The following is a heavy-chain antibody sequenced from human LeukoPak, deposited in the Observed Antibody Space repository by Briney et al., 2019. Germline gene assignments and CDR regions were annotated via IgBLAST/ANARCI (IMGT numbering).Heavy chain of an antibody. V-gene: IGHV3-7*01. CDR3: ARGGDFWSGSYFDY. CDR2: INQDGGEK. J-gene: IGHJ4*02. D-gene: IGHD3-3*01. CDR1: GFTFSSFW. Sequence: GGSLRLSCEVSGFTFSSFWMNWVRQAPGKGLEWVANINQDGGEKYYVDSVKGRFTISRDNAKNSLYLQMNSLRAEDTAVYYCARGGDFWSGSYFDYWGQGTLVTVSS.